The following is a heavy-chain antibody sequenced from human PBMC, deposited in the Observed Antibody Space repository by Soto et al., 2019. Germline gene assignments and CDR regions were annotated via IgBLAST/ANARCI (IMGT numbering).Heavy chain of an antibody. CDR3: ARDRRKHSYYDFWSGYYPPYGMDV. D-gene: IGHD3-3*01. CDR1: GGSISSYY. Sequence: PSETLSLICPVSGGSISSYYWSWIRQPPGKGLEWIGYIYYSGSTHYNPSLKSRVIIAVDTSQTQFSLKLTSVTAADTAVYYCARDRRKHSYYDFWSGYYPPYGMDVWGQGTTVTVS. V-gene: IGHV4-59*01. J-gene: IGHJ6*01. CDR2: IYYSGST.